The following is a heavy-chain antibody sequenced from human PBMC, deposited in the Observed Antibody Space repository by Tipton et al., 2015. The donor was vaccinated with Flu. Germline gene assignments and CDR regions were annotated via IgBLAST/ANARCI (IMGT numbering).Heavy chain of an antibody. Sequence: QLVQSGAEVKKPGASVKVSCKASGYTFTGYYMHWVRQAPGQGLEWMGWINPNSGGTNYAQKFQGRVTMTRDTSISTAYMELSRLRSDETAVYYCARDQMIVVVMAYYGMDVWGQGTTVTVSS. J-gene: IGHJ6*02. CDR2: INPNSGGT. V-gene: IGHV1-2*02. D-gene: IGHD3-22*01. CDR1: GYTFTGYY. CDR3: ARDQMIVVVMAYYGMDV.